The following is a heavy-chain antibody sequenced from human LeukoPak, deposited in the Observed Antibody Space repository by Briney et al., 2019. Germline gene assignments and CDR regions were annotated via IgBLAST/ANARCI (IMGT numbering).Heavy chain of an antibody. V-gene: IGHV4-34*01. CDR3: ARGSSISPSYYYAMDV. CDR1: GGSFSGYY. CDR2: INHSGST. D-gene: IGHD2-2*01. Sequence: PSETLSLTCAVYGGSFSGYYWSWIRQPPGKGLEWIGEINHSGSTNYTPSLKSRVTISVDMSKNQFSLKMSSVTAADTAVYYCARGSSISPSYYYAMDVWGQGTTVTVSS. J-gene: IGHJ6*02.